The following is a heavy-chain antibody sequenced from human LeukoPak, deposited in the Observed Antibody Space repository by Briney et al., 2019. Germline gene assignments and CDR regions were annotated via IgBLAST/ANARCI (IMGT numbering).Heavy chain of an antibody. V-gene: IGHV4-59*07. D-gene: IGHD3-9*01. CDR3: ARARYVNSFYAFDI. CDR1: GGSISSYY. CDR2: LSKSGNT. Sequence: SDTLSLTCTVSGGSISSYYWSWIRLPPGKGLEWIGHLSKSGNTNYSPSLKSRVTIFGDTSKNQFFLKLSSVTAADTAVYYCARARYVNSFYAFDIWGQGTLVTVSS. J-gene: IGHJ3*02.